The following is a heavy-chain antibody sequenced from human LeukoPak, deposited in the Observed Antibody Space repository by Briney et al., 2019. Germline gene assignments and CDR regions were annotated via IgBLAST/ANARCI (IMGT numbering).Heavy chain of an antibody. CDR1: GYSFTSYW. D-gene: IGHD5-24*01. CDR3: ARSGWLQLKYFDY. Sequence: GGSLKISGQGSGYSFTSYWIGWVGQMHGKGLEWMGIIYPGDSDTRYSPSFQGEVTISADKSISTAYLQWSSLKASDTAMYYSARSGWLQLKYFDYWGQGTLVTVSS. CDR2: IYPGDSDT. J-gene: IGHJ4*02. V-gene: IGHV5-51*01.